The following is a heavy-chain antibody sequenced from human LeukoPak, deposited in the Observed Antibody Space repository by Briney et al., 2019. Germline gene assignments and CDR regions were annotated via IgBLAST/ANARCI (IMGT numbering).Heavy chain of an antibody. CDR2: ISAYNGNT. J-gene: IGHJ4*02. CDR3: ARLRANGFNFDY. CDR1: GYTFTSYG. V-gene: IGHV1-18*01. Sequence: ASVTVSCTASGYTFTSYGISWVRQAPGQGLEWMGWISAYNGNTNYAQKLQGRVTMTTDTSTSTAYMELRSLRSDDTAVYYCARLRANGFNFDYWGQGTLVTVSS.